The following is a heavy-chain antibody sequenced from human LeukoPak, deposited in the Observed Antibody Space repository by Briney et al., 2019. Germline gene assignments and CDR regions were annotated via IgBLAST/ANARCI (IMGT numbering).Heavy chain of an antibody. CDR3: ARDRGSSWPNWFDP. V-gene: IGHV3-30-3*01. D-gene: IGHD6-13*01. CDR2: ISYDGSNK. Sequence: PGRSLRLSCAASGFTFSSYAMHWVRQAPGKGLEWVAVISYDGSNKYYADSVKGRFTISRDNSKNTLYLQMNSLRAEDTAVYYCARDRGSSWPNWFDPWGQGTLVTVSS. J-gene: IGHJ5*02. CDR1: GFTFSSYA.